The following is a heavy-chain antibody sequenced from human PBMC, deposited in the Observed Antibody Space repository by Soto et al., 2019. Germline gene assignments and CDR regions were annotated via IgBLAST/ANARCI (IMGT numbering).Heavy chain of an antibody. J-gene: IGHJ4*02. Sequence: VASVKVSCKASGYTFTSYAMHWVRQAPGQRLEWMGWINAGNGNTKYSQKFQGRVTITRDTSASTAYMELSSLRSEDTAVYYCARGGGTYYYDSSGYRDFDYWGQGTLVTVSS. D-gene: IGHD3-22*01. CDR1: GYTFTSYA. CDR3: ARGGGTYYYDSSGYRDFDY. V-gene: IGHV1-3*01. CDR2: INAGNGNT.